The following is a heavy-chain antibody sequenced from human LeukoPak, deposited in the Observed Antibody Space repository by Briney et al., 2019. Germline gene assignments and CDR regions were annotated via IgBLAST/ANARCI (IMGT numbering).Heavy chain of an antibody. D-gene: IGHD3-22*01. CDR1: GFTFSGYA. CDR2: ISGSGGST. CDR3: AKSVGYYDSSGYYLLYYFDY. J-gene: IGHJ4*02. Sequence: GGSLRLSCAASGFTFSGYAMSWVRQAPGKGLEWVSAISGSGGSTYYADSVKGRFTISRDNSKNTLYLQMNSLRAEDTAVYYCAKSVGYYDSSGYYLLYYFDYWGQGTLVTVSS. V-gene: IGHV3-23*01.